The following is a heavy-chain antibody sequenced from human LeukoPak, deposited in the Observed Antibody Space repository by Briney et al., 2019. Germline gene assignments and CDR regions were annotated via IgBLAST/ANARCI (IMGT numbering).Heavy chain of an antibody. CDR2: ISGSGGGT. CDR1: GFTFSSYA. CDR3: AKTYYYDSSGYYFDAFDI. Sequence: GGSLRLSCAASGFTFSSYAMSWVRQAPGKGLEWVSAISGSGGGTYYADSVKGRFTISRDNSKNTLYLQMNSLRAEDTAVYYCAKTYYYDSSGYYFDAFDIWGQGTMVTVSS. D-gene: IGHD3-22*01. V-gene: IGHV3-23*01. J-gene: IGHJ3*02.